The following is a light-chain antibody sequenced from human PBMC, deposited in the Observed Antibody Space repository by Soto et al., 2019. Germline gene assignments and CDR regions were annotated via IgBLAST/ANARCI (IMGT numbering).Light chain of an antibody. Sequence: QSALTQPASVSGSPGQSITISCTGTSSDVGANNFVSWYQQHPGKAPKLLIYGVTNRPSGVSNRCSGSKSGNTACLSISGLQADDDGDYYCSSYANTYNWVFGGGTKVTVL. V-gene: IGLV2-14*01. CDR2: GVT. CDR1: SSDVGANNF. CDR3: SSYANTYNWV. J-gene: IGLJ3*02.